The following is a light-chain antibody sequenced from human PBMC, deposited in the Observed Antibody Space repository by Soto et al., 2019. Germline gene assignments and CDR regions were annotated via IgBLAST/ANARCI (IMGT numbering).Light chain of an antibody. V-gene: IGLV1-40*01. CDR1: SSNIGAGSD. CDR2: GNS. J-gene: IGLJ1*01. Sequence: QSVLTQPPSVSGAPGQRVTISCTGSSSNIGAGSDVHWYQQLPGTAPKLLIYGNSNRPSGVPDRFSGSKSGTSASLAITGLQAEDEADYYCQSYDSSLSGWYVFGTGNKVTVL. CDR3: QSYDSSLSGWYV.